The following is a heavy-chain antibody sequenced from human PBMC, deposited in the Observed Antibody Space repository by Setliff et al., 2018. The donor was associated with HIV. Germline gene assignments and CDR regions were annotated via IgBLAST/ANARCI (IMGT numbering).Heavy chain of an antibody. CDR3: ARDAGTGGPGRWVDP. CDR2: ISGYTVIT. CDR1: GYIFSHYG. J-gene: IGHJ5*02. V-gene: IGHV1-18*01. Sequence: VASVKVSCKISGYIFSHYGVTWVRQAPGQGLEYMGYISGYTVITHYAQSFQGRVTMTTDPSKYTAYMELRSLKYDDTAVYYCARDAGTGGPGRWVDPWGQGTMVTVSS. D-gene: IGHD1-1*01.